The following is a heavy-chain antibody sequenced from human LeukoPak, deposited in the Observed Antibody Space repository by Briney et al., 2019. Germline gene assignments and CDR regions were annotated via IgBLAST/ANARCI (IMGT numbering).Heavy chain of an antibody. CDR2: ISASSTYI. J-gene: IGHJ4*02. CDR1: GFTFSNYN. Sequence: GGSPRLSCAASGFTFSNYNINWLRQAPGKGLEWVSSISASSTYIYYADSVKGRFTISRDNAKNSLFLQMNSLRAEDTAVYFCARDSPEGNNWGSEPTFDYWGQGILVTVSS. V-gene: IGHV3-21*01. D-gene: IGHD1-1*01. CDR3: ARDSPEGNNWGSEPTFDY.